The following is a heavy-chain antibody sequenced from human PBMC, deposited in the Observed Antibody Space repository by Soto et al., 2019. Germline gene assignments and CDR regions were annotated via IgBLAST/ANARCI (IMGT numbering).Heavy chain of an antibody. D-gene: IGHD2-2*01. J-gene: IGHJ5*02. CDR1: GFTFSNSW. Sequence: GGSLRLSCVDSGFTFSNSWMSWVRQAPGKGPEWVANINQDGSQQYYVDSMKGRFTISRDNAKSSLYLQMNSLRADDTAVYYCARVRLSSSTHNWFDPWGQGTLVTVPQ. V-gene: IGHV3-7*03. CDR3: ARVRLSSSTHNWFDP. CDR2: INQDGSQQ.